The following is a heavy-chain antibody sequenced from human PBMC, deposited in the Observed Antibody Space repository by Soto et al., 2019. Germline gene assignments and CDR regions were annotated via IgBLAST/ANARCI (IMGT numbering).Heavy chain of an antibody. Sequence: PSETLSLTCAVYGGSFSGYYWSWIRQPPGKGLEWIGEINHSGSTNYNPSLKSRVTISVDTSKNQFSLKLSSVTAADTAVYYCARREYSSSSAVDDYWGQGTLVTVSS. J-gene: IGHJ4*02. CDR3: ARREYSSSSAVDDY. CDR2: INHSGST. CDR1: GGSFSGYY. V-gene: IGHV4-34*01. D-gene: IGHD6-6*01.